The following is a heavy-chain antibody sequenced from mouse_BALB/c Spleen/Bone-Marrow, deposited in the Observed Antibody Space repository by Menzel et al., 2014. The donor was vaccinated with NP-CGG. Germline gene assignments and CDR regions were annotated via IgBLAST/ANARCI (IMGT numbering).Heavy chain of an antibody. V-gene: IGHV1S81*02. J-gene: IGHJ2*01. CDR1: GYTFTSYW. CDR2: INPSNGRT. Sequence: VQLQQSGAELVKPGASVKLSCKASGYTFTSYWMHWVKQRPGQGLEWIGEINPSNGRTNYNEKFKSKATLTADKSSSTAYMQLSSLTSEDSAVYYCARWGFDYWGQGTTLTVSS. CDR3: ARWGFDY.